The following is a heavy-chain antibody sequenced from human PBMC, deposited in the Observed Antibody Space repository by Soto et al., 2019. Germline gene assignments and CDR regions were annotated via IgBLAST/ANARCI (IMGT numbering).Heavy chain of an antibody. CDR3: ARGRGTSFGVVIIYYYMDV. J-gene: IGHJ6*03. CDR1: FIDYC. CDR2: INHSGST. D-gene: IGHD3-3*01. V-gene: IGHV4-34*01. Sequence: FIDYCCRWIRQKQRKGLEWIGEINHSGSTNYNPSLKSRVTISVDTSKNQFSLKLSSVTAADTAVYYCARGRGTSFGVVIIYYYMDVWGKGTTLTGSS.